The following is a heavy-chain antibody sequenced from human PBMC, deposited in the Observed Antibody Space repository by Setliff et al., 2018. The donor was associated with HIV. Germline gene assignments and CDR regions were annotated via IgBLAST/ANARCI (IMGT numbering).Heavy chain of an antibody. V-gene: IGHV3-74*01. CDR1: GFSLRTYA. CDR2: INSDGSST. Sequence: GGSLRLSCAASGFSLRTYAMSWVRQAPGKGLVWVSRINSDGSSTSYADSVKGRFTISRDNAKNTLYLQMNSLRAEDTAVYYCALAGRAVYYWGQGTLVTVSS. CDR3: ALAGRAVYY. J-gene: IGHJ4*02. D-gene: IGHD6-19*01.